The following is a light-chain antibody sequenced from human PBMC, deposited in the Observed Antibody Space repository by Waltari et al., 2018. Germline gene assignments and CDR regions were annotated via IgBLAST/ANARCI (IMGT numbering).Light chain of an antibody. CDR2: EVS. V-gene: IGKV2-29*03. CDR3: MQGVHLPLT. CDR1: SLLHRDGKTY. Sequence: SLLHRDGKTYLYWYLKRPGQSPQLLISEVSSRFSGVPDRVSGSGSGTDFTLKISRVEAEDVGLYYCMQGVHLPLTFGGGTKVEIQ. J-gene: IGKJ4*01.